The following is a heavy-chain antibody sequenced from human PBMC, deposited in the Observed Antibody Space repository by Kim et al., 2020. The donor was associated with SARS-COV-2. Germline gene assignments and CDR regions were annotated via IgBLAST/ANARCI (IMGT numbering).Heavy chain of an antibody. V-gene: IGHV4-30-2*04. D-gene: IGHD3-10*01. Sequence: MSRVTIAVDTSKNQCSLKLSSVTAADTAVYYCARDHQLFTMVRGVISFDYWGQGTLVTVSS. CDR3: ARDHQLFTMVRGVISFDY. J-gene: IGHJ4*02.